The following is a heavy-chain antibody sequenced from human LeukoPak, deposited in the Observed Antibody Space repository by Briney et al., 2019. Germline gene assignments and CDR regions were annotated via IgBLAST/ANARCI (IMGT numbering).Heavy chain of an antibody. J-gene: IGHJ4*02. CDR1: GFTFSSYA. V-gene: IGHV3-30-3*01. CDR3: ATQPTSYYFDY. Sequence: GGSLRLSCAASGFTFSSYAMHWVRQAPGKGLEWVAVISYDGSNKYYADSVKGRFTISRDNSKNTLYLQMNSLRAEDTAVYYCATQPTSYYFDYWGQGTLVTVSS. CDR2: ISYDGSNK. D-gene: IGHD4-11*01.